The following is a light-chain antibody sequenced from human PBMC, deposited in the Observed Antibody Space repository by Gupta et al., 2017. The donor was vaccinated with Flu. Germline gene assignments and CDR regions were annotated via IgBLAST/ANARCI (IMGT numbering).Light chain of an antibody. CDR2: AAY. J-gene: IGKJ1*01. CDR1: QSISSY. CDR3: QQSYSTPQRT. V-gene: IGKV1-39*01. Sequence: DIQMTQSPSSLSASVGDRVTITCRASQSISSYLNWYQQKPGKAPKLLIYAAYSLQSGVPSRFSGSGSGTDFTLTISSLQPEDFATYYCQQSYSTPQRTFGQGTKVEIK.